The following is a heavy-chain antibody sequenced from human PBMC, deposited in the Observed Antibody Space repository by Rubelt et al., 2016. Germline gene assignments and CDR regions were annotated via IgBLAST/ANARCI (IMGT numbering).Heavy chain of an antibody. J-gene: IGHJ4*02. CDR3: ARDRSSSDY. CDR1: GYTFINYG. D-gene: IGHD6-6*01. V-gene: IGHV1-18*01. Sequence: QVQLVQSGAEAKKPGASVKVSCKASGYTFINYGISWVRQAPGQGLEWMGWISPYNGNTNYGQNFQGRVTMTTDASTSTGYRELRSLRSDDTAVYYCARDRSSSDYWGQGTLVTVSS. CDR2: ISPYNGNT.